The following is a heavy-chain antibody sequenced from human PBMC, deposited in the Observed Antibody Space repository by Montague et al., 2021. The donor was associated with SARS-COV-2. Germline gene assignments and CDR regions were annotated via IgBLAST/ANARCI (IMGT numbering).Heavy chain of an antibody. D-gene: IGHD2-2*01. J-gene: IGHJ4*01. CDR1: GDSISSYY. V-gene: IGHV4-59*01. CDR2: VFHSGYS. CDR3: ARESAPAQYLEY. Sequence: SETLSLTCTVSGDSISSYYWTWIRQPPGRGLEWIGYVFHSGYSNSNRSLTGRVTISVDTSRTQFYLKLSSVTAADTAVYYCARESAPAQYLEYWGHGALVTVSS.